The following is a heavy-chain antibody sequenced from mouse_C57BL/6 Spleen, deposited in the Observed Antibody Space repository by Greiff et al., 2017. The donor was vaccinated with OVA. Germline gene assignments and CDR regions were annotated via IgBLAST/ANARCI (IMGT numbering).Heavy chain of an antibody. Sequence: VQLQQSGPELVKPGASVKLSCKASGYTFTSYDINWVKQRPGQGLEWIGWIYPRDGSTKYNEKFKGKATLTVDTSSSTAYMELHSLTSEDSAVYFCARRGYDYDIPYWGQGTLVTVSA. J-gene: IGHJ3*01. CDR2: IYPRDGST. D-gene: IGHD2-4*01. CDR3: ARRGYDYDIPY. CDR1: GYTFTSYD. V-gene: IGHV1-85*01.